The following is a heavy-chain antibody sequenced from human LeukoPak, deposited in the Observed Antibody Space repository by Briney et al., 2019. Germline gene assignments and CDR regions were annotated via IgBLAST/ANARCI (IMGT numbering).Heavy chain of an antibody. V-gene: IGHV3-30-3*01. Sequence: GGSLRLSCAASGFTFSSYALHWVRQAPGKGLEWVAVTSNDGRDKHHADSVKGRFTVSRDNSKNTLYLQMNSLRAEDTAVYYCAKDLMTTSADYYFDYWGQGTLVTVSS. CDR2: TSNDGRDK. CDR1: GFTFSSYA. D-gene: IGHD1-1*01. CDR3: AKDLMTTSADYYFDY. J-gene: IGHJ4*02.